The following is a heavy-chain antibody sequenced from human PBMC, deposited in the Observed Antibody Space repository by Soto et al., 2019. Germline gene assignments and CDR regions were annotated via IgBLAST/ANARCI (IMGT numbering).Heavy chain of an antibody. V-gene: IGHV3-30*04. CDR1: GFSFSRHG. D-gene: IGHD6-13*01. J-gene: IGHJ6*04. CDR3: ARDRSSTYYYYGIDL. CDR2: ISYDGRNQ. Sequence: QVQLLESGGGVVQPGRSLRLSCAASGFSFSRHGMHWVRQAPGKGLEWVAVISYDGRNQDYAYSVKGRFSISRDNSNHSGYLQMNIRRVADSAGYYCARDRSSTYYYYGIDLRGKGTTVSVSS.